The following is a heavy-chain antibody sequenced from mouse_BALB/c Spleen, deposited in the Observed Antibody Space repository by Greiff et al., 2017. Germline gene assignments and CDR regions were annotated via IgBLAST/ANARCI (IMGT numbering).Heavy chain of an antibody. CDR3: TRNTEWGYWYFDV. CDR1: GYSFTSYW. J-gene: IGHJ1*01. Sequence: EVKLVESGTVLARPGASVKMSCKASGYSFTSYWMHWVKQRPGQGLEWIGAIYPGNSDTSYNQKFKGKAKLTAVTSASTAYMELSSLTNEDSAVYYCTRNTEWGYWYFDVWGAGTTVTVSS. V-gene: IGHV1-5*01. CDR2: IYPGNSDT. D-gene: IGHD1-1*01.